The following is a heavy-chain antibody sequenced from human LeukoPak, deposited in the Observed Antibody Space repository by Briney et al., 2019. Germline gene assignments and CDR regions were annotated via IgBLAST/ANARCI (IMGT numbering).Heavy chain of an antibody. CDR1: GFTFSSYA. V-gene: IGHV3-48*04. D-gene: IGHD3-3*01. Sequence: GGSLRLSCGASGFTFSSYAMSWVRQAPGKGLEWVSFIDGSGSTKAYADSVKGRFTISRDNAMNSLFLQMNSLRAEDTAVYYCARDPPPRNYDSNYWGQGTLVTVSS. J-gene: IGHJ4*02. CDR3: ARDPPPRNYDSNY. CDR2: IDGSGSTK.